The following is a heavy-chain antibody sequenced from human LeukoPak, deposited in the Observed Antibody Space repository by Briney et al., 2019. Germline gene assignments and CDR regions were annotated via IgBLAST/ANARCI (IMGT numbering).Heavy chain of an antibody. CDR2: IYHSGST. Sequence: SETLSLTCTISGYSISSGYYWGWIRQPPGKGLEWIGSIYHSGSTYYNPSLKSRVTISVDTSKNQSSLKLSSVTAADTAVYYCARDWRAAAGTGDWGQGTLVTVSS. V-gene: IGHV4-38-2*02. J-gene: IGHJ4*02. CDR1: GYSISSGYY. D-gene: IGHD6-13*01. CDR3: ARDWRAAAGTGD.